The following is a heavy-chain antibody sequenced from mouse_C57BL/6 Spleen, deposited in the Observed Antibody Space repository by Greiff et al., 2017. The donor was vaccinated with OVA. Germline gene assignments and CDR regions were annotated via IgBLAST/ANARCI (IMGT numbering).Heavy chain of an antibody. V-gene: IGHV1-81*01. CDR1: GYTFTSYG. CDR2: IYPRSGNT. D-gene: IGHD1-1*01. CDR3: ARELVDYYGSSSWFAY. J-gene: IGHJ3*01. Sequence: QVQLQQSGAELARPGASVKLSCKASGYTFTSYGISWVKQRTGQGLEWIGEIYPRSGNTYYNEKFKGKATLTADKSSSTAYMELRSLTSEDSAVYFCARELVDYYGSSSWFAYWGQGTLVTVSA.